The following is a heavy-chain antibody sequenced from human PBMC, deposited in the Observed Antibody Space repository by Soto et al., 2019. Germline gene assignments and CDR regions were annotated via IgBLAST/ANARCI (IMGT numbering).Heavy chain of an antibody. Sequence: PSETMSLTCTVSGDALSSGGHDWRWILEHQGKGLEWIGHIYDSVNTYYSPSLRSRVTISADMSKNQFSLNLRSVTAADTAVYYCARVGHRGYFAILTDYWGQGTLVTVSS. CDR2: IYDSVNT. CDR1: GDALSSGGHD. CDR3: ARVGHRGYFAILTDY. V-gene: IGHV4-31*03. J-gene: IGHJ4*02. D-gene: IGHD3-9*01.